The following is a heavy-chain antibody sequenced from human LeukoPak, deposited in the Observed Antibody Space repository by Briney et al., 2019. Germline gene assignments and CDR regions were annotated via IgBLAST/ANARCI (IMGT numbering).Heavy chain of an antibody. D-gene: IGHD3-10*01. Sequence: WASVKVSCKSSGYTFTAYYMHWVRQTPGQGLEWMGWINPNSGGTRYEQKFQGRVTMTRDTSISTAYMELSSLRSDDTAVYYCARDMVRGVTSNWFDPWGQGTLVTVSS. CDR1: GYTFTAYY. V-gene: IGHV1-2*02. CDR3: ARDMVRGVTSNWFDP. CDR2: INPNSGGT. J-gene: IGHJ5*02.